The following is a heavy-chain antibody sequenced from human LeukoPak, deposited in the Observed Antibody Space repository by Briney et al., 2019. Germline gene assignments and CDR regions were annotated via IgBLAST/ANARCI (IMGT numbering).Heavy chain of an antibody. D-gene: IGHD3-3*01. CDR3: ERVPAISGVDMYYFDY. J-gene: IGHJ4*02. CDR2: IYYSGST. Sequence: SETLSLTCTVSGGSISSSSYYWGWIRQPPGKGLEWIGSIYYSGSTYYNPSLKSRVTLSVDTSKNQFSLRVRSVTAADTALYSCERVPAISGVDMYYFDYWGQGNLVTVSS. CDR1: GGSISSSSYY. V-gene: IGHV4-39*07.